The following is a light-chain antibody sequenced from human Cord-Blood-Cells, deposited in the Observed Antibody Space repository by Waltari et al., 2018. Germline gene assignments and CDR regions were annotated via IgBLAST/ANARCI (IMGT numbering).Light chain of an antibody. CDR3: CSYAGSSTLV. CDR2: EGS. CDR1: RRDVGSYNL. V-gene: IGLV2-23*01. Sequence: QSALTQPASVSGSPGPSITISCTGTRRDVGSYNLVSWYKQHPGKAPKLMIYEGSKRPSGVSNRFSGSKSGNTASLTISGLQAEDEADYYCCSYAGSSTLVFGGGTKLTVL. J-gene: IGLJ3*02.